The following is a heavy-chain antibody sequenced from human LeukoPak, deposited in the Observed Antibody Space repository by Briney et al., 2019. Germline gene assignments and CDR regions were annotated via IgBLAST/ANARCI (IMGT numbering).Heavy chain of an antibody. V-gene: IGHV1-69*13. J-gene: IGHJ5*02. CDR3: ARVQIRRITIPNWFDP. CDR1: GGTFSSYA. CDR2: IIPIFGTA. Sequence: ASVKVSCKASGGTFSSYAISWVRQAPGQGLEWMGGIIPIFGTANYAQKFQGRVTITADESTSTAYMELSSLRYEDTAVYYCARVQIRRITIPNWFDPWGQGTLVTVSS. D-gene: IGHD3-3*01.